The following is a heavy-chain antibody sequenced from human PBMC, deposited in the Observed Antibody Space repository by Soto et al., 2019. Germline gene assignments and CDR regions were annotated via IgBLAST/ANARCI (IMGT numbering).Heavy chain of an antibody. V-gene: IGHV4-59*08. Sequence: QVQLQESGPGLVKPSETLSLTCTVSGGSISSYYWSWIRQPPGKGLEWIGHIYYSGSTHYNPSLKRRVTISVDTSKTQLALKLGSVTAADTAVYYWARLWGWFGDYWGQGTLVTVSS. CDR3: ARLWGWFGDY. J-gene: IGHJ4*02. CDR1: GGSISSYY. D-gene: IGHD3-10*01. CDR2: IYYSGST.